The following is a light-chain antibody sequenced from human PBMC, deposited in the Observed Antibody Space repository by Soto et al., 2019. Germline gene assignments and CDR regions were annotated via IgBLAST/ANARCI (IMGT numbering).Light chain of an antibody. CDR2: GAS. J-gene: IGKJ2*01. CDR1: QSVSSK. Sequence: EIVMTQSPATLSVSPGERATLSCRASQSVSSKLAWYQQKPGQAPRLLIYGASTRATGIPARVSGSGSGTDFTLTISRLEPEDFAVYYCQQYARPPYAFGQGTKVDIK. CDR3: QQYARPPYA. V-gene: IGKV3-15*01.